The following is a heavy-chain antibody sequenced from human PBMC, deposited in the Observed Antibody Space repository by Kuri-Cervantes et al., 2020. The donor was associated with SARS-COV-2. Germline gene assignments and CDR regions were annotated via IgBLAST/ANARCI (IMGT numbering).Heavy chain of an antibody. J-gene: IGHJ3*02. D-gene: IGHD6-19*01. Sequence: GSLRLSCTVSGGSISSYYWSWIRQPAGKGLEWIGRIYTSGSTNYNPPLKSRVTMSVDTSKNQFSLKLSSVTAADTTVYYCARERYSSGSAFDIWGQGTMVTVSS. CDR3: ARERYSSGSAFDI. CDR2: IYTSGST. V-gene: IGHV4-4*07. CDR1: GGSISSYY.